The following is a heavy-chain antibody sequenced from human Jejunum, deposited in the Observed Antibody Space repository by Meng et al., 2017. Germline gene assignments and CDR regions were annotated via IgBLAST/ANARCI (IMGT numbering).Heavy chain of an antibody. CDR2: IDPSDGST. CDR1: GYNFSRYF. D-gene: IGHD3-10*01. J-gene: IGHJ4*02. V-gene: IGHV1-46*01. CDR3: AKTMVRGVINEHFDR. Sequence: QVQLVQSGDEVKKPGASMKVSCKASGYNFSRYFIHWVRQSPGQGLEWMGFIDPSDGSTTYEQKFQGRVSMTTDTSTSTVFMDVSSLKSEDTAVYYCAKTMVRGVINEHFDRWGQGTLVTVSS.